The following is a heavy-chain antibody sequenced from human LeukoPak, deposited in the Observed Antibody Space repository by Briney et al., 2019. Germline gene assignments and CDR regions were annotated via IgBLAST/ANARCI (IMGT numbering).Heavy chain of an antibody. CDR1: GYSFTSYW. CDR2: IYPGDSDT. Sequence: ESLKISCKGSGYSFTSYWIGWVRQMPGKGLEWMGIIYPGDSDTRYSPSFQGQVTISADKSISTAYLQWSSLKASDTAMYYCARRDETLGYCSSTSCYSQAVDYWGQGTLVTVSS. CDR3: ARRDETLGYCSSTSCYSQAVDY. V-gene: IGHV5-51*01. D-gene: IGHD2-2*01. J-gene: IGHJ4*02.